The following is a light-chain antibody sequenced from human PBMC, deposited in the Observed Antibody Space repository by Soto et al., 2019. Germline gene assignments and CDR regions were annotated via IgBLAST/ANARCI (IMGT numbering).Light chain of an antibody. CDR3: QQDYNLPQT. CDR1: QSFNSNS. Sequence: IVVKQPAATASVSPGEGASLSCRARQSFNSNSLAWYQQKPGQAPRVFIYGASTRATGIPARFSGSGSGTDFTLTISSLQPEDFAVYYCQQDYNLPQTFGQGSMV. V-gene: IGKV3D-7*01. CDR2: GAS. J-gene: IGKJ1*01.